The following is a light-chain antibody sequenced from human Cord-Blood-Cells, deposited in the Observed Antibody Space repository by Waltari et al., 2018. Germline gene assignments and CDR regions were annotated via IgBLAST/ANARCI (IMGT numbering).Light chain of an antibody. CDR1: QSISSW. V-gene: IGKV1-5*01. CDR3: QQYNSYSPLT. J-gene: IGKJ4*01. Sequence: DIQMTQSPSTLSAFVGDRVTITCRASQSISSWLAWYQQKPGKAPKLLIYDASSLESGVPSRFSGSGSGTEFTLTISSLQPDDFATYYCQQYNSYSPLTFGGGTKVEIK. CDR2: DAS.